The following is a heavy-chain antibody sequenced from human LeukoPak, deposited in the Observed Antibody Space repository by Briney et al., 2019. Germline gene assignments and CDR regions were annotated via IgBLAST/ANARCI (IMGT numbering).Heavy chain of an antibody. D-gene: IGHD6-19*01. CDR1: GFTFSSYG. CDR2: ISYDGSKK. J-gene: IGHJ3*01. Sequence: TGRSLRLSCAASGFTFSSYGMHWVRQAPGKGLEWVAVISYDGSKKYYADSVKGRFTISRDNSKKTLYLHMNSLRAEDTAVYYCAKDHAFSSGYYIKGAFDVWGQGTMVTVSS. CDR3: AKDHAFSSGYYIKGAFDV. V-gene: IGHV3-30*18.